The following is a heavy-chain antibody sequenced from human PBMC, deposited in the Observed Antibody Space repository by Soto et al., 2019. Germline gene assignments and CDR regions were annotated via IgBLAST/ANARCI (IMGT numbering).Heavy chain of an antibody. CDR1: GFTFSSYG. CDR2: IWYDGSNK. Sequence: QVQLVESGGGVVQPGRSLRLSCAASGFTFSSYGMHWVRQAPGKGLEWVAVIWYDGSNKYYADSVKGRFTISRDNSKNILYLQMNSRRAEDTAVYYCARDVASRWTVVTPRLHDAFDIWGQGTMVTVSS. J-gene: IGHJ3*02. D-gene: IGHD2-15*01. CDR3: ARDVASRWTVVTPRLHDAFDI. V-gene: IGHV3-33*01.